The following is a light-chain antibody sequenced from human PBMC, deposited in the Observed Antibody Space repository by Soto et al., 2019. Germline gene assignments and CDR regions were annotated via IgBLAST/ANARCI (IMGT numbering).Light chain of an antibody. Sequence: EIVLTQSPATLSLSPGERATLSCRASQSVSSYLAWYQQKPGQAPRLLLYDASNRATGIPARFSGSGSGTDFTLTISSLEPEDFAVYYCQQRSNWLTWTFGQGTKVEIK. CDR1: QSVSSY. V-gene: IGKV3-11*01. J-gene: IGKJ1*01. CDR3: QQRSNWLTWT. CDR2: DAS.